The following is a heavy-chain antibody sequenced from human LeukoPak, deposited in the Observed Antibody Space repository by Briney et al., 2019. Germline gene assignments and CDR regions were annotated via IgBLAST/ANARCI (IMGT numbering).Heavy chain of an antibody. CDR2: ISGSGDST. CDR1: GFTFSSYG. J-gene: IGHJ4*02. D-gene: IGHD3-22*01. V-gene: IGHV3-23*01. Sequence: GRSLRLSCAASGFTFSSYGMHWVRQAPGKGLEWVSGISGSGDSTYYADSAKGRFTISRDNSKNTLYVQVNSLGTEDTAAYYCAKGSYYDSSGSFYFDYWGQGTLVTVSS. CDR3: AKGSYYDSSGSFYFDY.